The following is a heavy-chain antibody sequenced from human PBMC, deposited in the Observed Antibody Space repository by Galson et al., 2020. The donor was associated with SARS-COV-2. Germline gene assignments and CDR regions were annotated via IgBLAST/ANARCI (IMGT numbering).Heavy chain of an antibody. J-gene: IGHJ6*04. CDR3: ARDPRYFYGPENEYGMEV. V-gene: IGHV4-39*07. CDR1: SSSSYY. CDR2: IYYSVRT. Sequence: SSSSYYWGWIRQPPGKGLEWIGSIYYSVRTYYNPSLKSRFTISVDTSKNQFSLKLSSVTAADTAVYYCARDPRYFYGPENEYGMEVWGKGTPVTVS. D-gene: IGHD3-10*01.